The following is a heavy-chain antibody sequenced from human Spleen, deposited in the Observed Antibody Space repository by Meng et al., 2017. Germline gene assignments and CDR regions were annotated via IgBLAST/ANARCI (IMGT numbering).Heavy chain of an antibody. J-gene: IGHJ4*02. Sequence: QVHLQESGPGLVKPSQTLSLTCTVSGGSISSGDYYWSWLRQHPGEGLEWIGESHHSGSTNYNPSLKSRVTISVDKSQNQFSLRLSSVTAADTAVYYCTTLYGDGDSISWGQGTLVTVSS. V-gene: IGHV4-31*09. CDR2: SHHSGST. CDR1: GGSISSGDYY. CDR3: TTLYGDGDSIS. D-gene: IGHD4-17*01.